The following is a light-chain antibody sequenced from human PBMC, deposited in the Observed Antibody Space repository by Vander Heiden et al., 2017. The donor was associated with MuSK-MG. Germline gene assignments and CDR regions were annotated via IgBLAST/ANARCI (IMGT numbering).Light chain of an antibody. V-gene: IGKV3-20*01. Sequence: EILFTQSPCTLSLSPGERATLSCRASQSVSSSYLAWYQQKPGQAPRLLIYGASSRATGIPDRFGGSGYGTDFTLTISRREPEDFAVYYCQQDGSSPPITFGQGTRLEIK. CDR3: QQDGSSPPIT. J-gene: IGKJ5*01. CDR1: QSVSSSY. CDR2: GAS.